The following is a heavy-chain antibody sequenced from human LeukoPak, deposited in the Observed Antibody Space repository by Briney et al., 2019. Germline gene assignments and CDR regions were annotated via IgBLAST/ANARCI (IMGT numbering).Heavy chain of an antibody. D-gene: IGHD2-21*02. CDR1: GGTFSSYA. V-gene: IGHV1-69*04. CDR3: ATGKHIVVVTAIDPFDY. Sequence: SVKVSCKASGGTFSSYAISWVRQAPGQGLEWMGRIIPILGIANYAQKFQGRVTITADKSTSTAYMELSSLRSEDTAVYYCATGKHIVVVTAIDPFDYWGQGTLVTVSS. CDR2: IIPILGIA. J-gene: IGHJ4*02.